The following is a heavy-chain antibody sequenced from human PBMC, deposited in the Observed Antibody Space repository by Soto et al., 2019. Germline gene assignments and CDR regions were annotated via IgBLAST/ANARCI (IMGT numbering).Heavy chain of an antibody. CDR1: GGSISSSSYY. CDR2: IYYSGST. J-gene: IGHJ4*02. V-gene: IGHV4-39*01. D-gene: IGHD6-25*01. CDR3: ARLVDYSSVFDY. Sequence: LQLQESGPGLVKPSETLSLTCTVSGGSISSSSYYWGWIRQPPGKGLEWIGSIYYSGSTYYNPSLKSRVTISVDTSKNQFPLKLSSVTAADTAVYYCARLVDYSSVFDYWGQGTLVTVSS.